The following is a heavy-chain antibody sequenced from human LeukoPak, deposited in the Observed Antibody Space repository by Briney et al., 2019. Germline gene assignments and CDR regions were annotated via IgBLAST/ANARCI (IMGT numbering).Heavy chain of an antibody. CDR3: AGAGYDF. CDR1: GYTFTNYY. D-gene: IGHD3-22*01. V-gene: IGHV1-2*02. J-gene: IGHJ4*02. Sequence: ASVKVSCKASGYTFTNYYIHWVRLAPGQGLEWMGWINPTTGATDYKQTFRGRVTLTRDTSINTAYMEITDLTSEDTAVFYCAGAGYDFWGQGTLVTVSS. CDR2: INPTTGAT.